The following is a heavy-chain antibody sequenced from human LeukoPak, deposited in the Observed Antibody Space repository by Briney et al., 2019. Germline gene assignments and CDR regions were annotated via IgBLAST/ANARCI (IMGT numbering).Heavy chain of an antibody. CDR2: IIPILGIA. CDR3: ARTSSSAREAGMDV. CDR1: GGTFSSYA. V-gene: IGHV1-69*10. J-gene: IGHJ6*01. D-gene: IGHD6-25*01. Sequence: SVKVSCKASGGTFSSYAISWVRHAPGQGLEWMGRIIPILGIANSAQKFQGRVTITADKTTRTAYMELSSLRSEDTPVYYCARTSSSAREAGMDVWGQGTTVTVSS.